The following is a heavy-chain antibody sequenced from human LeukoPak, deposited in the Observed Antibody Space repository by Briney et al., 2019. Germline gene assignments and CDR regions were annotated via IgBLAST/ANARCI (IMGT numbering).Heavy chain of an antibody. D-gene: IGHD6-13*01. J-gene: IGHJ4*02. V-gene: IGHV4-38-2*02. CDR2: INHSGST. Sequence: ASETLSLTCTVSGYSISSGYYWGWIRQPPGKGPEWIGEINHSGSTNYNPSLKSRVTISVDTSKNQFSLKLSSVTAADTAVYYCARLGIAAAVDYWGQGTPVTVSS. CDR3: ARLGIAAAVDY. CDR1: GYSISSGYY.